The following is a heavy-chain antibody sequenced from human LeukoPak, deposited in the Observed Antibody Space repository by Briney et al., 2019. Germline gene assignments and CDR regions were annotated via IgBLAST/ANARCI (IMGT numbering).Heavy chain of an antibody. D-gene: IGHD6-13*01. CDR3: ARGYGSSWLHS. CDR1: GFTFSDYS. CDR2: ISSTSTTI. J-gene: IGHJ5*02. V-gene: IGHV3-48*04. Sequence: GGSLRLSCAASGFTFSDYSMEWVRQAPGKGLEWISYISSTSTTIYYADSVGGRFTISRDNAKSSLYLQMNSLRVEDSALYYCARGYGSSWLHSWGPGTLVTVSS.